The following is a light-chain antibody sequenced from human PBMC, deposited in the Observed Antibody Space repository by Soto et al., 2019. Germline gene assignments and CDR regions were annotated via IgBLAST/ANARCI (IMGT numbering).Light chain of an antibody. CDR3: TSYAGGNNV. Sequence: QYALTQPPSASGSPGQSVTISCTGTSSDIGGYNYVSWYQQHPGKVPKLMVYEVNKRPSGVPDRFSGSKSGNTASLTVAGLQDEDEADYYCTSYAGGNNVFGTGQKLTVL. CDR1: SSDIGGYNY. V-gene: IGLV2-8*01. CDR2: EVN. J-gene: IGLJ1*01.